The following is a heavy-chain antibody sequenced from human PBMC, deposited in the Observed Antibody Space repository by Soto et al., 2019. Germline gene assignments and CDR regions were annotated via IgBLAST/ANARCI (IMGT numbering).Heavy chain of an antibody. CDR3: ARYKYNYYYGMDV. V-gene: IGHV4-39*07. D-gene: IGHD1-20*01. CDR2: IYYSGST. CDR1: GGSISSSSYY. J-gene: IGHJ6*02. Sequence: PSETLSLTCTVSGGSISSSSYYWGWIRQPPGKGLEWIGSIYYSGSTYYNPSLKSRVTISVDTSKNQFSLKLSSVTAADTAVYYCARYKYNYYYGMDVWGQGTTVTVSS.